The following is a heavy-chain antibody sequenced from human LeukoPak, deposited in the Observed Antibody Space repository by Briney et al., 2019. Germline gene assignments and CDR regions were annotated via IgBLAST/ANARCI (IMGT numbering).Heavy chain of an antibody. V-gene: IGHV3-23*01. J-gene: IGHJ4*02. Sequence: PGGSLRLSCAASGFTFSNYAIMWVRQAPGKGLEWVSAIGGSSGRTYYADSVKGRFTISRDNSKSTVSLQMTSLRAEDTAVYYCAKVVYESGSSPLDYWGQGTLVTVSS. CDR2: IGGSSGRT. D-gene: IGHD3-10*01. CDR1: GFTFSNYA. CDR3: AKVVYESGSSPLDY.